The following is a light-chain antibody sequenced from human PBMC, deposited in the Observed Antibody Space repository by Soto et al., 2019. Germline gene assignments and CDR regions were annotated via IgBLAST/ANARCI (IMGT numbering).Light chain of an antibody. Sequence: EIVLTQSPRTVSLSPGERATLSCRASQSVSNYLAWYQQKPGQAPRLLIYDASSRATGIPARFSGSGSGTDFTLTISSLEPEDFAVYYCQQRSNWPSITFGQGTRLEIK. CDR1: QSVSNY. CDR3: QQRSNWPSIT. V-gene: IGKV3-11*01. J-gene: IGKJ5*01. CDR2: DAS.